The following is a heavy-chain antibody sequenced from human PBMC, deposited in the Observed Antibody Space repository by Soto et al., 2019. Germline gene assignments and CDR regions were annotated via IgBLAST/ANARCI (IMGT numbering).Heavy chain of an antibody. V-gene: IGHV3-21*01. J-gene: IGHJ3*02. CDR1: GFTFSSYS. D-gene: IGHD6-19*01. Sequence: EVQLVESGGGLVKPGGSLRLSCAASGFTFSSYSMNWVRQAPGKGLEWVSSISSSSSYIYYADSVKGRFTFSRDNAKNSLYLQINSLRAEDTAVYYCARELTVVAVAYDAFDIWGQGTMVTVSS. CDR3: ARELTVVAVAYDAFDI. CDR2: ISSSSSYI.